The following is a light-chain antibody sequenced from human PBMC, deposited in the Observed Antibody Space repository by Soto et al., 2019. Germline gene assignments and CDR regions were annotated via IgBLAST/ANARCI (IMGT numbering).Light chain of an antibody. Sequence: IVLKQYPGTLSLSPGERATLFCRASQTVRNNYLAWYQQRPGQAPRLLIYAASSRATGIPDRFSGSGSGTDFTLTISRLEPEDFAVYYCQQYGSSGTFGQGTKVYIK. V-gene: IGKV3-20*01. CDR2: AAS. CDR1: QTVRNNY. CDR3: QQYGSSGT. J-gene: IGKJ1*01.